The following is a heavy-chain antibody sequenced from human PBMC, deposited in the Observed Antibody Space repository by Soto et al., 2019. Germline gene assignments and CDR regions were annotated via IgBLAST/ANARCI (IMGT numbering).Heavy chain of an antibody. CDR1: GYTFTSYG. CDR2: ISAYNGNT. Sequence: AASVKVSCKASGYTFTSYGISWVRQAPGQGLEWMGWISAYNGNTNYAQKLQGRVTMTADESTSTAYMELRSLRSEDTAVYYCAVNNLGGYSSSWYVGDYYYGMDVWGQGTTVTVSS. J-gene: IGHJ6*02. V-gene: IGHV1-18*01. CDR3: AVNNLGGYSSSWYVGDYYYGMDV. D-gene: IGHD6-13*01.